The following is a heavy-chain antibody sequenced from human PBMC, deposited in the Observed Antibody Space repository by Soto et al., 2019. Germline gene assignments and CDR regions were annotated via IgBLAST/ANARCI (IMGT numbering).Heavy chain of an antibody. CDR2: VSSTGST. V-gene: IGHV4-59*01. Sequence: SETLSLTCNVSTSSYYWAWIRKPPGRGLEWIGSVSSTGSTKYNPSPKSRVTISIDTSRSQFTLQVTSVTAADTAVYYCARVAAFWSNYVHYYSGMDVWGQGTTVTVSS. CDR3: ARVAAFWSNYVHYYSGMDV. CDR1: TSSYY. D-gene: IGHD3-10*01. J-gene: IGHJ6*02.